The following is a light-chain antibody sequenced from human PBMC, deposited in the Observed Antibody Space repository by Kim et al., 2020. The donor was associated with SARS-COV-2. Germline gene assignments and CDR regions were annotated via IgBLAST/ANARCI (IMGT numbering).Light chain of an antibody. Sequence: PGKRATLSCRASQSISTSYLAWYQQKAGQAPRLIIYTTSSRATGIPDRFSGRGSGTDFTLTINRLEPEDFAVYYCQQYSPSPPWTFGQGTKVDIK. CDR1: QSISTSY. CDR2: TTS. J-gene: IGKJ1*01. CDR3: QQYSPSPPWT. V-gene: IGKV3-20*01.